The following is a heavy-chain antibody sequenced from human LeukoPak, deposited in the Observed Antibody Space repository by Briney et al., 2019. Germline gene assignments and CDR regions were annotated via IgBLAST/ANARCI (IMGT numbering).Heavy chain of an antibody. V-gene: IGHV4-39*01. CDR1: GDSVSSPHYY. CDR3: TRHHGRVTGVALIDY. D-gene: IGHD3-3*01. J-gene: IGHJ4*02. CDR2: IYYSGST. Sequence: PSETLSLTCIVSGDSVSSPHYYWGWIRQPPGKGMEWIGSIYYSGSTYYSPSLKSRVTISVDPSKNQFSLKLSSVTAADTAVYYCTRHHGRVTGVALIDYWGQGTLATVSS.